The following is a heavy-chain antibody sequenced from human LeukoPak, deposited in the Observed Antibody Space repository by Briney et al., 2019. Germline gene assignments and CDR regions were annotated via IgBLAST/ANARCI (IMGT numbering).Heavy chain of an antibody. D-gene: IGHD3-22*01. CDR1: GFTFSSYG. Sequence: GRSLRLSCAASGFTFSSYGMHWVRQAPGKGLEWVAVIWYDGSNKYYADSVKGRFTISRDNSKNTLYLQMNSLRAEDTAVYYCARDGPRPGSYYYDSSGSYHFDYWGQGTLVTVSS. CDR2: IWYDGSNK. V-gene: IGHV3-33*01. CDR3: ARDGPRPGSYYYDSSGSYHFDY. J-gene: IGHJ4*02.